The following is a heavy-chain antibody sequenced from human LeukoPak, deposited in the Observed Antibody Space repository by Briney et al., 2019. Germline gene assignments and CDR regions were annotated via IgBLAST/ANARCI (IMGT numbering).Heavy chain of an antibody. CDR1: GFTFSSYW. V-gene: IGHV3-7*03. D-gene: IGHD5-12*01. CDR2: IKQDGSDT. CDR3: ATSGYSGYGIDY. Sequence: GSLRLSCAVSGFTFSSYWMTWVRQAPGKGLEWVANIKQDGSDTYSVDSVKGRFTISRDNAKNSLYLEMNSLRVEDTAVYYCATSGYSGYGIDYWGQGTLVAVSS. J-gene: IGHJ4*02.